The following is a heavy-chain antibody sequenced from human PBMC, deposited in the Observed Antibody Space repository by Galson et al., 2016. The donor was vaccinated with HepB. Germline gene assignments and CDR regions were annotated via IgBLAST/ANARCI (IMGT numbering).Heavy chain of an antibody. Sequence: PALVKPTQTLTLTCTFSGFSLTTSGVGVGWIRQPPGKALEWLALTYWDDDKRYSPSLESRLTINKDTSKNQVVLILTNMDPVDTATYYCAHSDWGSNAFDIWGQGTMVTVSP. CDR3: AHSDWGSNAFDI. V-gene: IGHV2-5*02. CDR1: GFSLTTSGVG. CDR2: TYWDDDK. J-gene: IGHJ3*02. D-gene: IGHD7-27*01.